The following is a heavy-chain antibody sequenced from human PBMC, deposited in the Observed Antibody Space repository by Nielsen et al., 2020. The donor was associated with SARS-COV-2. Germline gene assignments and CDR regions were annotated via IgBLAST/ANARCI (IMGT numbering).Heavy chain of an antibody. CDR2: ISSSSSTI. D-gene: IGHD4-11*01. J-gene: IGHJ6*02. CDR1: GFTFSSYS. CDR3: ARGPHDYSNPVGVFDYYYYYGMDV. V-gene: IGHV3-48*01. Sequence: GESLKISCAASGFTFSSYSMNWVRQAPGKGLEWVSYISSSSSTIYYADSVKGRFTISRDNAKNSLYLQMNSLRAEDTAVYYCARGPHDYSNPVGVFDYYYYYGMDVWGQGTTVTVSS.